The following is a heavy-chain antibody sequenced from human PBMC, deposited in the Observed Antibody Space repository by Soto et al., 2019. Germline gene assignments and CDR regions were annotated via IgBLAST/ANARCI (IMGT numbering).Heavy chain of an antibody. CDR3: ARMASAGTLNWFDP. CDR1: GYTFINYD. CDR2: MNPGSGKT. D-gene: IGHD6-13*01. J-gene: IGHJ5*02. V-gene: IGHV1-8*02. Sequence: ASVKVSCKASGYTFINYDISRVRQATGQGLEWMGWMNPGSGKTGYANKFQGRVTMTRDASTSTAHLELSSLTSEDTAVYYCARMASAGTLNWFDPWGQGTQVTVSS.